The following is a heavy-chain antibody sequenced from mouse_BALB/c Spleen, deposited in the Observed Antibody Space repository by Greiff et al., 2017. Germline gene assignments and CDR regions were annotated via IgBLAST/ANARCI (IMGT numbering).Heavy chain of an antibody. CDR3: AYYYGSSYVAMDY. D-gene: IGHD1-1*01. V-gene: IGHV14-3*02. Sequence: VQLQQSGAELVKPGASVKLSCTASGFNIKDTYMHWVKQRPEQGLEWIGRIDPANGNTIYDPKFQGKASITADTSSNTAYLQLSSLTSEDTAVYYCAYYYGSSYVAMDYWGQGTSVTVSS. CDR2: IDPANGNT. J-gene: IGHJ4*01. CDR1: GFNIKDTY.